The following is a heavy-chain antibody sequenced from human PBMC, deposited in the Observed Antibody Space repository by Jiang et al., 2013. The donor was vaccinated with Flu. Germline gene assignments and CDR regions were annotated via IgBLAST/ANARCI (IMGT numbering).Heavy chain of an antibody. CDR1: GGAFSGYY. CDR2: INHSGST. CDR3: ARSAIYPHGSFDV. V-gene: IGHV4-34*01. D-gene: IGHD2-15*01. Sequence: LLKPSETLSLSCAVYGGAFSGYYWSWIRQSPGKGLEWIGEINHSGSTNYNPSLKSRVTISVDTSKNQFSLKLRSVTAADSALYYCARSAIYPHGSFDVWGQGTMVTVSS. J-gene: IGHJ3*01.